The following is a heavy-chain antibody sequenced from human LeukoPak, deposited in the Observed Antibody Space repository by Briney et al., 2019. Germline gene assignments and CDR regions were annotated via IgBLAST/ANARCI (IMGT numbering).Heavy chain of an antibody. CDR3: ARDLRNHGDLEWLLVAWFDP. D-gene: IGHD3-3*01. J-gene: IGHJ5*02. V-gene: IGHV4-39*07. CDR2: IYYSGST. CDR1: GGSISSSSYY. Sequence: PSETLSLTCTVSGGSISSSSYYWGWIRQPPGKGLEWIGSIYYSGSTYYNPSLKSRVTISVDTSKNQFSLKLSSVTAADTAVYYCARDLRNHGDLEWLLVAWFDPWGQGTLVTVSS.